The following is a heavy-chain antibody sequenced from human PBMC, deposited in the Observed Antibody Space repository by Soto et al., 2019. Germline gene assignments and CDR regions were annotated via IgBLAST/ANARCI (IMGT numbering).Heavy chain of an antibody. Sequence: SGPTLVNPTETLTLTCTVSGFSATNARMGVSWIRQPPGKALEWLAHIFSNDEKSYSTSLKSRLSVSKDTSKSQVVLTMTNMDPVDTATYYCSRIRYISTWLPVSFDPWSQGTLVTVSS. CDR2: IFSNDEK. J-gene: IGHJ5*02. CDR1: GFSATNARMG. D-gene: IGHD6-13*01. CDR3: SRIRYISTWLPVSFDP. V-gene: IGHV2-26*01.